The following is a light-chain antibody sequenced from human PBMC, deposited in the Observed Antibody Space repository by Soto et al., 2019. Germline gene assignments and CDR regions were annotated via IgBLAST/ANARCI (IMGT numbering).Light chain of an antibody. V-gene: IGLV2-8*01. CDR1: SSDVGDYNY. Sequence: QSALTQPPSASGSPGQSVTISCTGTSSDVGDYNYVSWYQQYPGKAPKLMIYEVSKRPSGVPDRFSGSKSGNTASLTVSGLQAEEEADYCGSSYAGSNNWVFGGGTKVTVL. CDR3: SSYAGSNNWV. CDR2: EVS. J-gene: IGLJ3*02.